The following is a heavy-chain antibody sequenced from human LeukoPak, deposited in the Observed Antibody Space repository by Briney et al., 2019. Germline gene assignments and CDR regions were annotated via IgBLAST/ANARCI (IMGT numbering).Heavy chain of an antibody. CDR2: ISWNSGSI. CDR3: AKVTPGRSVYFDY. J-gene: IGHJ4*02. Sequence: GGTLRLSCVASGFTFSTYGMSWVRQAPGKGLEWVSGISWNSGSIGYADSVKGRFTISRDNAKNSLYLQMNSLRAEDTALYYCAKVTPGRSVYFDYWGQGTLVTVSS. CDR1: GFTFSTYG. V-gene: IGHV3-9*01. D-gene: IGHD2-15*01.